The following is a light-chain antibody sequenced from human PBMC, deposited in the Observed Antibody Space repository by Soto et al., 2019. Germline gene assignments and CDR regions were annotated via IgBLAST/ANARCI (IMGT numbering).Light chain of an antibody. J-gene: IGKJ2*01. V-gene: IGKV1-39*01. CDR1: QSISIY. CDR3: QQRYNTPRT. Sequence: DIQMTQSPSSLSASVGDRVTITCRASQSISIYLNWYQQKPGKAPNLLIFTASNLQSGVPSRFSGSWSGTDFTLTISSLQPEDFATYYCQQRYNTPRTFGQGTKLEI. CDR2: TAS.